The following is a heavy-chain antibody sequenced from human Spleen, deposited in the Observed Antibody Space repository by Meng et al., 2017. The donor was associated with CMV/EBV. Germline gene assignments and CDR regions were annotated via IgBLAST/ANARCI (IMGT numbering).Heavy chain of an antibody. V-gene: IGHV4-34*01. CDR1: GGSISGYY. CDR2: INQSARA. CDR3: ARDVWSGYYQDVWFDP. D-gene: IGHD3-3*01. J-gene: IGHJ5*02. Sequence: GGSISGYYWTWIRQPPGRGLEWIGEINQSARANYKPSLKSRVTISLDTSTNQFSLTLTSVTAADTAVYFCARDVWSGYYQDVWFDPWGQGALVTVSS.